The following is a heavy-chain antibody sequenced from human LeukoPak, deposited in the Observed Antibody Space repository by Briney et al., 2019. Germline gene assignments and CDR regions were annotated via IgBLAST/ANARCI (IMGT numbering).Heavy chain of an antibody. CDR1: GFTFSSYG. J-gene: IGHJ4*02. D-gene: IGHD2-15*01. CDR3: AKEFIVVVVAVYFDY. CDR2: IRYDGSNK. V-gene: IGHV3-30*02. Sequence: GGSLRLSCAASGFTFSSYGMHWVRQAPGKGLEWVAFIRYDGSNKYYADSVKGRFTISRDNSKNTLYLQMNSLRAVDTAVYYCAKEFIVVVVAVYFDYWGQGTLVTVSS.